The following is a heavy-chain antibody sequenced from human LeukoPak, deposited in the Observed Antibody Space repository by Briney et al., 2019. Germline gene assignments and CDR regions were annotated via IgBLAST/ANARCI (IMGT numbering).Heavy chain of an antibody. CDR3: ATRAYCGGDCYFFDY. J-gene: IGHJ4*02. CDR2: IYYSGST. V-gene: IGHV4-30-4*01. CDR1: GCSISSGDYY. Sequence: SETMSLTCTVSGCSISSGDYYWSWIRQPPGKGLEWIGYIYYSGSTYYNPSLKSRVTISVDTSKNQFSLKLSSVTAADTAVYYCATRAYCGGDCYFFDYWGQGTLVTVSS. D-gene: IGHD2-21*02.